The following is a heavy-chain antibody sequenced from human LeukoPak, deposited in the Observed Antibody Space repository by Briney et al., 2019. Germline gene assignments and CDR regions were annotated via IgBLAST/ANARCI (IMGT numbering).Heavy chain of an antibody. CDR2: IIPIFGTA. J-gene: IGHJ6*03. Sequence: GASVKVSSKASGGTFSIYAISWVRQAPGQGLEWMGGIIPIFGTANYAQKFQGRVTITADESTSTAYMELSSLRSEDTAVYYCARETSNYYMDVWGKGTTVTISS. V-gene: IGHV1-69*13. CDR3: ARETSNYYMDV. CDR1: GGTFSIYA.